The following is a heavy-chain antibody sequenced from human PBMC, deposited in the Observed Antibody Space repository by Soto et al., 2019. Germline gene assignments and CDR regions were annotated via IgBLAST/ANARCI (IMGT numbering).Heavy chain of an antibody. CDR3: ARGSTDSYPGSRIFGF. CDR1: GLTFGSRA. V-gene: IGHV3-23*01. Sequence: GGSLRLSCVASGLTFGSRAMTWVRQAPGEGLQWVSTITDTGGDAKYADSVRGRFVISRDNSKKTLYLQMTSLTAEDSAMYYCARGSTDSYPGSRIFGFWGRGTLVTVSS. CDR2: ITDTGGDA. J-gene: IGHJ4*02. D-gene: IGHD3-10*01.